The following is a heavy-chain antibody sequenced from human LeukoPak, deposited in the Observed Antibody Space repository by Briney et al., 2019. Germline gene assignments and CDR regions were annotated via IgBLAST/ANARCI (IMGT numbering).Heavy chain of an antibody. Sequence: GRSLRLSCAASGFTFSNYAIHWVRQAPGKGPEWVANIKQDGSEKYYVDSVKGRFTISRDNAKNSLYLQMSSLRVEDTAVYYCARDPRGITALVDYFDYWGQGTLVTVSS. CDR2: IKQDGSEK. J-gene: IGHJ4*02. D-gene: IGHD5-18*01. V-gene: IGHV3-7*03. CDR1: GFTFSNYA. CDR3: ARDPRGITALVDYFDY.